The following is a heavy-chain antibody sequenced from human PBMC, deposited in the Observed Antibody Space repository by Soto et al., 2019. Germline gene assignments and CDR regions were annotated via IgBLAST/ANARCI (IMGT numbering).Heavy chain of an antibody. J-gene: IGHJ4*02. Sequence: QVQLVQSGAEVKKPGASVKVSCKASGYTFTSYFMHWVRQAPGQGLEWMGVINPSSGSTSYAQKFRGGVPVAGDQAPSTVYMQLSSLRSDDTAVHYCAGVVGVLAAGCGPYYWAQGTLVTVSS. D-gene: IGHD2-8*01. V-gene: IGHV1-46*03. CDR2: INPSSGST. CDR1: GYTFTSYF. CDR3: AGVVGVLAAGCGPYY.